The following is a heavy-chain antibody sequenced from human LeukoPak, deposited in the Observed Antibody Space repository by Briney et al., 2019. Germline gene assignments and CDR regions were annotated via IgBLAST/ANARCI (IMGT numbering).Heavy chain of an antibody. CDR2: IYYSGST. J-gene: IGHJ4*02. V-gene: IGHV4-39*07. D-gene: IGHD5-18*01. CDR3: ARDPYSRSGY. Sequence: PSETLSLTCTVSGGSISNYYWGWIRQPPGKGLEWIGSIYYSGSTYYNPPLKSRVTISVDTSKNQFSLKLSSVTAADTAVYYCARDPYSRSGYWGQGTLVTVSS. CDR1: GGSISNYY.